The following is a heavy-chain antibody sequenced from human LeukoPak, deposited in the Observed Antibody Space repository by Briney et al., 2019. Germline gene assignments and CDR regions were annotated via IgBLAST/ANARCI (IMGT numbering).Heavy chain of an antibody. V-gene: IGHV3-49*04. D-gene: IGHD6-19*01. CDR3: SRGSGWLSVY. J-gene: IGHJ4*02. CDR1: GFTFSNAW. CDR2: ISGGTT. Sequence: GSLRLSCAASGFTFSNAWMSWVRQAPGKGLEWIGFISGGTTEYAASVKGRFTISRDDSTSIAYLQMNSLTTEDTAVYYCSRGSGWLSVYWGQGTLVTVPS.